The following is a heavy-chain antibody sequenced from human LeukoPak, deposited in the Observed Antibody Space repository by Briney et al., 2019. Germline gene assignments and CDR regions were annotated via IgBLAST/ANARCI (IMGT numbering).Heavy chain of an antibody. J-gene: IGHJ5*02. CDR3: ATLRHSSSWLNWFDP. D-gene: IGHD6-13*01. CDR2: FDPEDGET. V-gene: IGHV1-24*01. Sequence: ASVKVSCKVSGYTLTELSMHWVRQAPGKGLEWMGGFDPEDGETIYAQKFQGRVTMTEDTSTDTAYMELSSLRSEDTAVYYCATLRHSSSWLNWFDPWGQGTLATVSS. CDR1: GYTLTELS.